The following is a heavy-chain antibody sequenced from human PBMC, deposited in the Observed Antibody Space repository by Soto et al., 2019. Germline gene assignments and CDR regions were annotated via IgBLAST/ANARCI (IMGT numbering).Heavy chain of an antibody. Sequence: SETLSLTCTVSDGSISSYYWRWIRQPPGKGLEWIGYIYYSGSTNYNPSLKSRVTISVDTSKNQFSLKLSSVTAADTAVYYCARDVASDYDFWSGTNNWFDPWGQGTLVTVSS. J-gene: IGHJ5*02. CDR1: DGSISSYY. V-gene: IGHV4-59*01. D-gene: IGHD3-3*01. CDR3: ARDVASDYDFWSGTNNWFDP. CDR2: IYYSGST.